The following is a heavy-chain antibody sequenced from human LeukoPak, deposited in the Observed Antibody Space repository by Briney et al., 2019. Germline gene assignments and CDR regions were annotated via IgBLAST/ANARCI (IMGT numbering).Heavy chain of an antibody. D-gene: IGHD2-15*01. CDR2: INHSGSA. CDR1: GGSASGYY. CDR3: ARVPERPVRQRVVAATFRYYYYYGMDV. J-gene: IGHJ6*02. V-gene: IGHV4-34*01. Sequence: TTSETLSLTCAVYGGSASGYYWSWIRQPPGKGLEWIGEINHSGSANYNPSLKSRVTISVDTSKNQFSLKLSSVTAADTAVYYCARVPERPVRQRVVAATFRYYYYYGMDVWGQGTTVTVSS.